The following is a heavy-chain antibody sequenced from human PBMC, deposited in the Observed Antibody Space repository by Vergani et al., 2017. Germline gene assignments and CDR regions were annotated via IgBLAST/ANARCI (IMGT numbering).Heavy chain of an antibody. CDR1: GFTVSSNY. CDR2: IYSGGST. V-gene: IGHV3-53*02. J-gene: IGHJ6*03. CDR3: ARVMNGGIYYYYMDV. D-gene: IGHD3-16*01. Sequence: EVQLVETGGGLIQPGGSLRLSCAASGFTVSSNYMSWVRQAPGKGLEWVSVIYSGGSTYYADFVKGRFTISRDNSKNTLYLQMNSLRAEDTAVYYCARVMNGGIYYYYMDVWGKGTTVTVSS.